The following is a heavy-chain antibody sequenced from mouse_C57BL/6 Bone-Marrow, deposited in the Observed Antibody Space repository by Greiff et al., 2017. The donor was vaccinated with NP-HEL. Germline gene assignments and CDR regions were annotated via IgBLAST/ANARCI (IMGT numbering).Heavy chain of an antibody. Sequence: VQLQQSGAELVKPGASVKMSCKASGYTFTSYWITWVKQRPGQGLEWIGDIYPGSGSTNYNEKFKSKATLTVDTSSSTAYMQLSSLTSEDSAVYYCARYLLWYPYYYAMDDWGQGTSVTVSS. CDR2: IYPGSGST. V-gene: IGHV1-55*01. CDR3: ARYLLWYPYYYAMDD. D-gene: IGHD2-1*01. CDR1: GYTFTSYW. J-gene: IGHJ4*01.